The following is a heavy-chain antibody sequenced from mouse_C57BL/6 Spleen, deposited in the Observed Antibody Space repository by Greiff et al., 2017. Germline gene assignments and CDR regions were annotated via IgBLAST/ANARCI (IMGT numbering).Heavy chain of an antibody. Sequence: VQLQQSGAELARPGASVKMSCKASGYTFTSYTMPLVKLRPGQGLEWIGYINPSRGYTKYNQKFKDKATLTADKSSSTAYMQLSSLTTEDSTVYYCARGENWDARFAYWGRGNLVTVSA. V-gene: IGHV1-4*01. J-gene: IGHJ3*01. CDR3: ARGENWDARFAY. D-gene: IGHD4-1*01. CDR1: GYTFTSYT. CDR2: INPSRGYT.